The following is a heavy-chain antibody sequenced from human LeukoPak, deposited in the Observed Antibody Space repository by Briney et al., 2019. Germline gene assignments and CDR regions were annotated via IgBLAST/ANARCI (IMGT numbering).Heavy chain of an antibody. V-gene: IGHV5-51*01. J-gene: IGHJ4*02. Sequence: GESLKISCKGSGYSFTSYWIGWVRQMPGKGLEWMGIIYPGDSGTRHSPSFQGQVTISADKSISTAYLQWSSLKASDTAMYYCARGVDYDSSGSPPLDYWGQGTLVTVSS. CDR1: GYSFTSYW. CDR3: ARGVDYDSSGSPPLDY. D-gene: IGHD3-22*01. CDR2: IYPGDSGT.